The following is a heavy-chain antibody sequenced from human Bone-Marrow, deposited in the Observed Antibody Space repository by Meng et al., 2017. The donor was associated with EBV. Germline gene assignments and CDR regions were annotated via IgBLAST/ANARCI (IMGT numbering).Heavy chain of an antibody. V-gene: IGHV4-39*01. J-gene: IGHJ4*02. D-gene: IGHD5/OR15-5a*01. CDR3: ARPFPSIVSPRLDPFGD. CDR2: VHYSGST. Sequence: QVPESGPGQVKPPVTLSLTFTVSGGSIGSFYDCGWSRQPPGRGLEWIGSVHYSGSTYYSPSLKSRITVSVDTSKNQFPLRLTSVTAADTAVYYCARPFPSIVSPRLDPFGDWGQGTLVTVSS. CDR1: GGSIGSFYD.